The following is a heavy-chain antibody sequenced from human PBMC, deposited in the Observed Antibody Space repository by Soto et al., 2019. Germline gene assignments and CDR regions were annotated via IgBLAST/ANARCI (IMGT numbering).Heavy chain of an antibody. V-gene: IGHV3-23*01. J-gene: IGHJ4*02. CDR1: GFTFSSYA. Sequence: GGSLRLSCAVSGFTFSSYAMSWVRQAPGKGLDWVSGISGSGGSTYYAESVKGRFTISRDNPKNTVYVQMNSLRPEDTAIYYCAKERNDFWSGTTGGFDHWGQGLLVTVSS. D-gene: IGHD3-3*01. CDR3: AKERNDFWSGTTGGFDH. CDR2: ISGSGGST.